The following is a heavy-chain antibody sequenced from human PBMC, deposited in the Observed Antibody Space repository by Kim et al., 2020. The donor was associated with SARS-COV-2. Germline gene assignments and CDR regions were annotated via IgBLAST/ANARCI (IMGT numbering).Heavy chain of an antibody. CDR1: GASVSSEKFF. D-gene: IGHD3-16*01. J-gene: IGHJ5*02. CDR3: VAEGADDYVDDL. CDR2: ISHSGSS. Sequence: SETLSLTCAVSGASVSSEKFFWSWIRQAPGEGLEWMGYISHSGSSIYNPSVKSRLAMSINAAENQFSLELASVTAADTAVYYCVAEGADDYVDDLWGPGT. V-gene: IGHV4-30-4*01.